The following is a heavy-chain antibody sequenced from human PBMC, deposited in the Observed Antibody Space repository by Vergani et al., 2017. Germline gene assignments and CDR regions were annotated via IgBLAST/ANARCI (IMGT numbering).Heavy chain of an antibody. CDR3: ARARGGYYGSGSYRASGGFDY. CDR1: GGSFSGYY. D-gene: IGHD3-10*01. Sequence: QVQLQQWGAGLLKPSETLSLTCAVYGGSFSGYYWSWIRQPPGKGLEWIGEINHSGSTNYNPSLKSRVTISVDTSKNQFSLKLSSVTAADTAVYHWARARGGYYGSGSYRASGGFDYWGQGTLVTVSS. CDR2: INHSGST. V-gene: IGHV4-34*01. J-gene: IGHJ4*02.